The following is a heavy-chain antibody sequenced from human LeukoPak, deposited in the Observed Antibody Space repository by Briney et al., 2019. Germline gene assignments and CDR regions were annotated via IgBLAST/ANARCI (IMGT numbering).Heavy chain of an antibody. CDR1: GFIFNNYW. CDR2: MKQDVREK. V-gene: IGHV3-7*03. CDR3: ATSSREGEDSSGWASFDY. Sequence: GGSLRLSCVASGFIFNNYWMSWVRQVPGKGLEWVANMKQDVREKYLVDSVKGRFTISRDNAKNSLYLQMNSLRAEDTALYYCATSSREGEDSSGWASFDYWGQGTLVTVSS. D-gene: IGHD6-19*01. J-gene: IGHJ4*02.